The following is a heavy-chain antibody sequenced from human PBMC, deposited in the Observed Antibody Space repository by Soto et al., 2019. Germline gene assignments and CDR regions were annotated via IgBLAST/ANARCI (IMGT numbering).Heavy chain of an antibody. CDR3: ARADYYDSSGFYYDY. V-gene: IGHV1-46*01. J-gene: IGHJ4*02. D-gene: IGHD3-22*01. CDR2: INPSGGST. CDR1: GYIFTNHY. Sequence: QAQLVQSGAEVKKPGASVKVSCKASGYIFTNHYIHWVRQAPGQGLEWMGIINPSGGSTNYLQKFQGRVTMTRDTSTSTVYMELSSLRSEDTAVYFCARADYYDSSGFYYDYWGQGTLVTVSS.